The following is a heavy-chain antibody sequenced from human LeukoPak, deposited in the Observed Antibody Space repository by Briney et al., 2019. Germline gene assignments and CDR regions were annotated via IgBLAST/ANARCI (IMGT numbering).Heavy chain of an antibody. Sequence: SVKVSCKASGGTFSSYAISWVRQAPGQGLEWMGRIIPILGIANYAQKFQGRATMTRNTSISTAYMELSSLRSEDTAVYYCARAELEGYCSGGSCANWFDPWGQGTLDTVSS. CDR1: GGTFSSYA. CDR3: ARAELEGYCSGGSCANWFDP. V-gene: IGHV1-69*04. CDR2: IIPILGIA. D-gene: IGHD2-15*01. J-gene: IGHJ5*02.